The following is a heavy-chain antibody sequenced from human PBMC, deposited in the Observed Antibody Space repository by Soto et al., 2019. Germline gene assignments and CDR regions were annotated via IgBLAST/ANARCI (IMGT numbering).Heavy chain of an antibody. J-gene: IGHJ5*02. V-gene: IGHV3-23*01. Sequence: GGSLRLSCAASGFTFSSYVMSWVRQAPGKGLEWVSAINGGSRSTYYEDSVKGRFTISRDNSKNTLYLEMNSLRVEDTAVYYCARWWRWLQFFRLSPDSWGQGTLVNVS. CDR2: INGGSRST. CDR3: ARWWRWLQFFRLSPDS. CDR1: GFTFSSYV. D-gene: IGHD2-21*01.